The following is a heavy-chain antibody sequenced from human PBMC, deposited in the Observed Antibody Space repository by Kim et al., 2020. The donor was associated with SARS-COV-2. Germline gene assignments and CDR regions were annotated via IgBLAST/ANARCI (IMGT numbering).Heavy chain of an antibody. Sequence: GGSLRLSCAASGFSFSSFEMSWVRQAPGKGLEWLSYIGSSGSPTKYGDSVKGRFTISRDNAKNSLYLQLDSLTAEDTALYYCARIKGDYDYWGRGTLVTVSS. CDR1: GFSFSSFE. V-gene: IGHV3-48*03. D-gene: IGHD4-17*01. CDR2: IGSSGSPT. CDR3: ARIKGDYDY. J-gene: IGHJ4*02.